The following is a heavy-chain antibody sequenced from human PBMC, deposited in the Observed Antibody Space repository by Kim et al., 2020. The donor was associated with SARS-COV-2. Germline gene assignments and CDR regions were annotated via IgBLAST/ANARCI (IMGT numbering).Heavy chain of an antibody. D-gene: IGHD3-10*01. CDR3: ARGEYYYGSAFDP. Sequence: SETLSLTCAVYGGSFSGYYWSWIRQPPGKGLEWIGEINHSGSTNYNPSLKSRVTISVDTSKNQFSLKLSSVTAADTAEYYCARGEYYYGSAFDPWGQGTLVTVSS. CDR1: GGSFSGYY. V-gene: IGHV4-34*01. J-gene: IGHJ5*02. CDR2: INHSGST.